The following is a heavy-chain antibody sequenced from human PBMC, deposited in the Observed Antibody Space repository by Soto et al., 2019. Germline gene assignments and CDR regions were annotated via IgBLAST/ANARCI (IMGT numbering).Heavy chain of an antibody. CDR1: GYSFTSYW. V-gene: IGHV5-51*01. CDR3: ARQRDGSGYSYGFRSYYYYGMDV. D-gene: IGHD5-18*01. J-gene: IGHJ6*02. Sequence: LGESLKISCKGSGYSFTSYWIGWVRQMPGKGLEWMGIIYPGDSDTRYSPSFQGQVTISADKSISTAYLQWSSLKASDTAMYYCARQRDGSGYSYGFRSYYYYGMDVWGQGTTVTVSS. CDR2: IYPGDSDT.